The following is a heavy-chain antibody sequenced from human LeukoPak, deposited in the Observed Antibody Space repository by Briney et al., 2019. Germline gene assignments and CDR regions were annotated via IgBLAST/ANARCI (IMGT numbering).Heavy chain of an antibody. Sequence: GVLRLSCAASGFTVSSNYMSWVRQAPGKGLEWVSVIYSGGSTYYADSVKGRFTISRDNSKNTLYLQMNSLRAEDTAVYYCARVRTRIAVAGPNWFDPWGQGTLVTVSS. V-gene: IGHV3-53*01. D-gene: IGHD6-19*01. CDR1: GFTVSSNY. CDR3: ARVRTRIAVAGPNWFDP. CDR2: IYSGGST. J-gene: IGHJ5*02.